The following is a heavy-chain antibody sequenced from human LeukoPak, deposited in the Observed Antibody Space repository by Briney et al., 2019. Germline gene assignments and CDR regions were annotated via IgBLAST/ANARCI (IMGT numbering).Heavy chain of an antibody. CDR1: GGSISNYY. D-gene: IGHD3/OR15-3a*01. V-gene: IGHV4-59*08. CDR3: ARRDFSDQFDY. J-gene: IGHJ4*02. CDR2: IYYSGSA. Sequence: SETLSLTCTVSGGSISNYYWSWIRQPPGKGLEWIGYIYYSGSANYNPSLKSRVTISVDTSKNQFSLKLSSVTAADTAVYYCARRDFSDQFDYWGQGTLDTVCS.